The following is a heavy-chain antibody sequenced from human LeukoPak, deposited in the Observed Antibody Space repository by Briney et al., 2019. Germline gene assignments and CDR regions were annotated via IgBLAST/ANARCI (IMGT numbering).Heavy chain of an antibody. CDR2: ISGSGSNM. Sequence: GGSLRLSCAASGFIFSTYSMNWVRQGPGKGLQWVSSISGSGSNMYYADSLKGRFSISRDNAKNSLYLQMNSLRAEDTAVYYCARDLESWSVAGKVFDYWGQGSLVTVSS. V-gene: IGHV3-21*01. CDR1: GFIFSTYS. D-gene: IGHD6-19*01. CDR3: ARDLESWSVAGKVFDY. J-gene: IGHJ4*02.